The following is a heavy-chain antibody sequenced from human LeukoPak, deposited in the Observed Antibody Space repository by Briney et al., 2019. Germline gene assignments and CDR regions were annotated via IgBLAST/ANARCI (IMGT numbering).Heavy chain of an antibody. CDR3: ARGLGHSSSDY. CDR2: INHSGST. J-gene: IGHJ4*02. D-gene: IGHD6-6*01. V-gene: IGHV4-34*01. CDR1: GVSFSDYY. Sequence: SETLSLTCAVYGVSFSDYYWSWIRQPPGKGLEWIGEINHSGSTIYNPSLRSRVTISVDTSKSQFSLKLSSVTAADTAVYFCARGLGHSSSDYWGQGTLVTVSS.